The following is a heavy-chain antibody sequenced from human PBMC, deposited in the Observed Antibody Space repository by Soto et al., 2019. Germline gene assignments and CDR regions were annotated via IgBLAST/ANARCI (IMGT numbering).Heavy chain of an antibody. CDR1: GYSFTRYW. V-gene: IGHV5-51*01. CDR3: VRHVLEHDSVMVSWFDP. J-gene: IGHJ5*02. CDR2: IYPGDSDA. Sequence: GESLKISCQGSGYSFTRYWIGWVRQTPGKGLEWMGIIYPGDSDARYSPAFEGQVTISVDTSINTAYLQWSSLKASDSAIYFCVRHVLEHDSVMVSWFDPWGQGTQVTVSS. D-gene: IGHD5-18*01.